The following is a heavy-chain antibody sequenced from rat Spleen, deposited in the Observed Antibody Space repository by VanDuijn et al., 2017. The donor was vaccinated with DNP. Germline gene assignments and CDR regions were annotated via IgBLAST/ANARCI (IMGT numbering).Heavy chain of an antibody. Sequence: EVQLVESGGGFVQPGGSLKLSCAASGFTFSNYYMAWVRQAPKKGLEWVASISTSGSRTYYPDSVKGRFTISRDNAKSSLYLQMNSLKSEDTATYYCANEGTTGIGAFLYWGQGTLVTVSS. CDR2: ISTSGSRT. V-gene: IGHV5-25*01. CDR1: GFTFSNYY. J-gene: IGHJ3*01. D-gene: IGHD1-7*01. CDR3: ANEGTTGIGAFLY.